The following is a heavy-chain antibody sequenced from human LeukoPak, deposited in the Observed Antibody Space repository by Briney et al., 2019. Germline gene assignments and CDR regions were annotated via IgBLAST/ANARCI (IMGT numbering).Heavy chain of an antibody. CDR2: IYSGGST. J-gene: IGHJ4*02. V-gene: IGHV3-66*01. CDR3: ARDAPALHYYDSSGYYYGLDY. Sequence: PGGSLRLSCAASGFTVSNNYMSWVRQAPGKGLEWVSVIYSGGSTYYADSVKGRFTISRDNSKNTLYLQMNSLRAEDTAVYYCARDAPALHYYDSSGYYYGLDYWGQGTLVTVSS. D-gene: IGHD3-22*01. CDR1: GFTVSNNY.